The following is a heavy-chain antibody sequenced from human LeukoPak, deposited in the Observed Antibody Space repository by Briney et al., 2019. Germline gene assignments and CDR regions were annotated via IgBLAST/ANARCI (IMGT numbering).Heavy chain of an antibody. V-gene: IGHV1-69*02. J-gene: IGHJ4*02. CDR2: IIPILGIA. CDR1: GGTFSSYT. CDR3: ASVVVAATEGSHYDY. Sequence: SVKVSCKASGGTFSSYTISWVRQAPGQGLEWMGMIIPILGIANYAQKFQGRVTITADKSTSTAYMELSGLLSEDTTVYYCASVVVAATEGSHYDYWGQGTLVTVSS. D-gene: IGHD2-15*01.